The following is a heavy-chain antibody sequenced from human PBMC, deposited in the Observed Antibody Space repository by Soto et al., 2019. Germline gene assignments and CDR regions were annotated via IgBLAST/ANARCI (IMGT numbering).Heavy chain of an antibody. CDR2: IGVSADDT. CDR1: GFTFRTYP. V-gene: IGHV3-23*01. Sequence: GESLKISCAASGFTFRTYPMTWARQAPGKGLEWVSVIGVSADDTHYADSVKGRFTISRDNSKNTLFLQMNSLRAEDTAVYYCAKYSAAGSRYFDFWGQGTLVTVSS. D-gene: IGHD6-13*01. J-gene: IGHJ4*02. CDR3: AKYSAAGSRYFDF.